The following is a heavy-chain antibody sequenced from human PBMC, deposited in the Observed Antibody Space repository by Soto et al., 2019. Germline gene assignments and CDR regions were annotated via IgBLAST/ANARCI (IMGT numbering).Heavy chain of an antibody. V-gene: IGHV4-30-4*08. D-gene: IGHD3-22*01. Sequence: SETLSLTCVVSGGPVSGDDLYWSWIRHPPGKGLEWIANVYHTGTTYYNPSLQSRVSMSAEKPQNKFSMLLASVTAADKAVYYCARALVTDYNSRDYHYYFAMDVWGQGTSVTVS. J-gene: IGHJ6*02. CDR1: GGPVSGDDLY. CDR3: ARALVTDYNSRDYHYYFAMDV. CDR2: VYHTGTT.